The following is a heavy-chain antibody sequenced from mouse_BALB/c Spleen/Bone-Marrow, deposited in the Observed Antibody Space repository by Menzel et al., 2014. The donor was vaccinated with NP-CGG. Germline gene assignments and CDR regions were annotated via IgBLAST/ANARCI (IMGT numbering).Heavy chain of an antibody. CDR1: GFTFSSYS. Sequence: EVHLVESGGGLVKPGGSLKLSCAASGFTFSSYSMSWVRQTPEKRLEWVATTSSGGHYTYYPDSVKGRFTISRDNAKNTLYLQMSSLKSEDTAMYYCSKDGGYDYSYYFDYWGQGTTLTVSS. CDR3: SKDGGYDYSYYFDY. D-gene: IGHD2-4*01. J-gene: IGHJ2*01. V-gene: IGHV5-6-4*01. CDR2: TSSGGHYT.